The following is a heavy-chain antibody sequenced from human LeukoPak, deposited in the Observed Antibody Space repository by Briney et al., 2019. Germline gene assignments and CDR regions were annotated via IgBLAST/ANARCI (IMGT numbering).Heavy chain of an antibody. V-gene: IGHV3-48*03. CDR2: IAGSDTTT. Sequence: GGSLRLSCAASGFAFSAYEMNWVRQAPGKGLEWVSYIAGSDTTTYYADSVRGRFTISRDNAKSSLYLQMNSLRAEDTALYYCTTFGYHLDSWGQGTLVTVSS. CDR1: GFAFSAYE. D-gene: IGHD3-22*01. CDR3: TTFGYHLDS. J-gene: IGHJ4*02.